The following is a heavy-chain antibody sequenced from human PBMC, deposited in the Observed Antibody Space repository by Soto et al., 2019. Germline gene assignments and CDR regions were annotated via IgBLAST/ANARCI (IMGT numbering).Heavy chain of an antibody. J-gene: IGHJ4*02. CDR1: GFTFSSYG. Sequence: QVQLVESGGGVVQPGRSLRLSCAASGFTFSSYGMHWVRQAPGKGLESVAVISYDGNNKYYADSVKGRFTISRDYSKNPVFLQLNSLRDEDTAVYYCAKDRLAYCSGDCYPPSYFDSWGQGTLVTVSS. V-gene: IGHV3-30*18. D-gene: IGHD2-21*02. CDR2: ISYDGNNK. CDR3: AKDRLAYCSGDCYPPSYFDS.